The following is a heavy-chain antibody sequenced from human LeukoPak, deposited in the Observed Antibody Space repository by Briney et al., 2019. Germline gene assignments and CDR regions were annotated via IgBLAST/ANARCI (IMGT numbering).Heavy chain of an antibody. CDR3: ARERLLRYFDPYKNIYFDY. J-gene: IGHJ4*02. Sequence: SETLSLTCTVSGGSISSYYWGWIRQPAGKGLEWIGRIYTSGSTNYNPSLKSRVTISVDTSKNQFSLKLSSVTAADTTVYYCARERLLRYFDPYKNIYFDYWGQGTLVTVSS. V-gene: IGHV4-4*07. D-gene: IGHD3-9*01. CDR1: GGSISSYY. CDR2: IYTSGST.